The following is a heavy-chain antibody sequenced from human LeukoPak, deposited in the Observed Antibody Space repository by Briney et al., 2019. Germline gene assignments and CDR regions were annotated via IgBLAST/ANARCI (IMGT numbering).Heavy chain of an antibody. V-gene: IGHV3-23*01. CDR3: AKLPCGSSTSCYTGLVFDY. D-gene: IGHD2-2*02. J-gene: IGHJ4*02. CDR1: GFTFSSYA. CDR2: ISGSGGST. Sequence: GGSLRLSCAASGFTFSSYAMSWVRQAPGKGLEWVSAISGSGGSTYYADSVKGRFTISRDNSKNTLYLQMNSLRAEDTAVYYCAKLPCGSSTSCYTGLVFDYWGQGTLVTVSS.